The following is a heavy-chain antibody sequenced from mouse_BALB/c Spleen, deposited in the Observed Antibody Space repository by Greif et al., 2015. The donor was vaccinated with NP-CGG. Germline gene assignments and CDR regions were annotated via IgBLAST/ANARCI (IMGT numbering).Heavy chain of an antibody. J-gene: IGHJ3*01. Sequence: QVQLQQSGAELMKPGASVKISCKATGYTFSSYWIEWVKQRPGHGLEWIGEILPGSGSTNYNEKFKGKASFTADTSSNTAYMQLSSLTSEDSAVYYCARSGGYYGGFAYWGQGTLVTVSA. V-gene: IGHV1-9*01. CDR1: GYTFSSYW. D-gene: IGHD2-13*01. CDR2: ILPGSGST. CDR3: ARSGGYYGGFAY.